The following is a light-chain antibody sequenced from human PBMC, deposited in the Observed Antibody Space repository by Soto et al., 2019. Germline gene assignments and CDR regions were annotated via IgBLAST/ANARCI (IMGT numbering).Light chain of an antibody. CDR1: SSDVGGYNY. J-gene: IGLJ1*01. CDR3: SSYSTSSSTSYV. Sequence: QSALTQPASVSGAPGQSITISCTGTSSDVGGYNYVSWYQQHPGKAPKLLVYEVTNRPSAISNRFSGSKSGNTASLTISGLQAEDEADYYCSSYSTSSSTSYVFGTGTKLPVL. V-gene: IGLV2-14*01. CDR2: EVT.